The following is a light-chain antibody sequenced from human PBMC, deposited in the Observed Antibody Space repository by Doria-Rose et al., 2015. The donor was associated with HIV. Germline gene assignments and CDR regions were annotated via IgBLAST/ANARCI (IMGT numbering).Light chain of an antibody. CDR2: WAS. J-gene: IGKJ3*01. Sequence: TQSPESLGMPLGERATLNCKSNQSLLYTSKNYLAWYQQKPGQPPKLLIYWASTRHSGVPARFSGSGSGTDFTLTISSLEAEDVAVYYCQQYYDTPSFGPGTTVDIK. CDR1: QSLLYTSKNY. V-gene: IGKV4-1*01. CDR3: QQYYDTPS.